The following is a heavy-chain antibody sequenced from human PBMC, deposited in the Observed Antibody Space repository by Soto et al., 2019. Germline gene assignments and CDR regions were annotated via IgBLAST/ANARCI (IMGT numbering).Heavy chain of an antibody. CDR3: ARAPYYGDYESAFDI. J-gene: IGHJ3*02. V-gene: IGHV3-74*01. Sequence: GGSLRLSCAASGLTFSSYWMHWVRQAPGKGLVWVSRINSDGSSTSYADSVKGRFTISRDNAKNTLYLQMNSLRAEDTAVYYCARAPYYGDYESAFDIWGQGTMVTVSS. CDR1: GLTFSSYW. CDR2: INSDGSST. D-gene: IGHD4-17*01.